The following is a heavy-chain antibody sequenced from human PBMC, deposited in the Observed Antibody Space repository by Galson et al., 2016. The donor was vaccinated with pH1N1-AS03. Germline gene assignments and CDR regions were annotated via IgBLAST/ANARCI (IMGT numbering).Heavy chain of an antibody. V-gene: IGHV1-69*10. CDR1: GDTFSNYA. Sequence: SVKVSCKASGDTFSNYAISWVRQAPGQGLKWMGGVIPTLGITKHAQNFQDRVTITADKSTSTVYLELSSLRSEDTAAYYCARGKGDGYNLGAVEYWGQGTQVTVSS. D-gene: IGHD5-24*01. J-gene: IGHJ4*02. CDR2: VIPTLGIT. CDR3: ARGKGDGYNLGAVEY.